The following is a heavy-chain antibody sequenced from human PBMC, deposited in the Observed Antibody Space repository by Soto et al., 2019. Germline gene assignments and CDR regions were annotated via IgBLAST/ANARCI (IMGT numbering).Heavy chain of an antibody. V-gene: IGHV3-21*01. D-gene: IGHD2-15*01. CDR3: ARDCSRGSCYTGMGV. Sequence: GGSLRLSCAASGFNFNSYTINWVRQAPGKRLEWLSSISSSGYIFSTDSVRGRFTISRDNAKNSVYLQINSLRAEDTAVYFCARDCSRGSCYTGMGVSSHGTTDT. CDR2: ISSSGYI. CDR1: GFNFNSYT. J-gene: IGHJ6*02.